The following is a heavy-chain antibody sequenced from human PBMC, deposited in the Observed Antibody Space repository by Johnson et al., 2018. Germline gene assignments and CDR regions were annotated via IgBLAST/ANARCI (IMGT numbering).Heavy chain of an antibody. CDR1: GFTFSSYS. CDR3: ARVYSDAFDI. Sequence: VQLVQSGGGLVKPGGSLRLSCAASGFTFSSYSMNWVRQAPGKGLEWVSSIRSSSSYIYYADSVKGRFTISRDNAKNSLYLQMNSLRAEDTAVYYCARVYSDAFDIWGQGTMVTVSS. D-gene: IGHD5-18*01. J-gene: IGHJ3*02. V-gene: IGHV3-21*01. CDR2: IRSSSSYI.